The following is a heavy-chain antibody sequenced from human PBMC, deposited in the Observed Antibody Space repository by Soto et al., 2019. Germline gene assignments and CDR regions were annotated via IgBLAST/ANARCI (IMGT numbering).Heavy chain of an antibody. CDR1: GDSIGNDH. J-gene: IGHJ6*03. Sequence: QVQLQESGPGLVKPSETLSLTCSVSGDSIGNDHWSWVRQPPGRGLEWIGYLYSSGSTSSNPSLKSRVTISLDTSKNQFSLNLSSVTAADTAVYYCARLRGGYNTLTGYYTDYYMAVWGKGTTVTVSS. D-gene: IGHD3-9*01. CDR3: ARLRGGYNTLTGYYTDYYMAV. V-gene: IGHV4-59*08. CDR2: LYSSGST.